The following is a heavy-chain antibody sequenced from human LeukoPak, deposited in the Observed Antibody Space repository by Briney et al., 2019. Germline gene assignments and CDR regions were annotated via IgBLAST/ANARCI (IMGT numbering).Heavy chain of an antibody. V-gene: IGHV4-38-2*02. CDR2: IYHSGST. D-gene: IGHD3-9*01. CDR3: ARVGSPRGSVWYDILTGPAKGDNWFDP. Sequence: PSETLSLTCTVSGYSISSGYYWGWVRQPPGKGLEWIGSIYHSGSTYYNPSPKSRVPISVDTSKDQFSLKLSSVTAADTAVYYCARVGSPRGSVWYDILTGPAKGDNWFDPWGQGTLVTVSS. CDR1: GYSISSGYY. J-gene: IGHJ5*02.